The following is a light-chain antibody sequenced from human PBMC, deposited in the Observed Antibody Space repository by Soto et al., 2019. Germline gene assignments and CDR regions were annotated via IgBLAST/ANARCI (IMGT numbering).Light chain of an antibody. CDR1: QSVGSS. J-gene: IGKJ5*01. Sequence: EIVLTQYPGTLSLSPGERATLSCRASQSVGSSYLAWYQQKPGQAPRLLIYGASTRASDTPARFSGSGSVTEFALTISSLQSEDFAVYYCQQYNNWPITFGQGTLLEIK. V-gene: IGKV3D-15*01. CDR3: QQYNNWPIT. CDR2: GAS.